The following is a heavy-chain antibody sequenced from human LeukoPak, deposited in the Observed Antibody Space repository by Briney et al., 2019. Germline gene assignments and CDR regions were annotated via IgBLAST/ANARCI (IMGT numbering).Heavy chain of an antibody. CDR3: ARGPYVPFPNWYFDL. CDR2: INPNSGGT. D-gene: IGHD3-10*02. V-gene: IGHV1-2*02. CDR1: EYTFTGYY. Sequence: ASVKVSWKASEYTFTGYYMHWVRQAPGQGLEWMGWINPNSGGTHYAPKFQGRVTTTRDTSISTAYMELSRLRSDDTAVYYCARGPYVPFPNWYFDLWGRGTLVTVSS. J-gene: IGHJ2*01.